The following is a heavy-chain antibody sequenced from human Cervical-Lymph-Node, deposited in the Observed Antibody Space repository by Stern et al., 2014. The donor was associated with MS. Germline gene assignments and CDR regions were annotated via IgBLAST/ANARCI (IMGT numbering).Heavy chain of an antibody. J-gene: IGHJ6*02. Sequence: VQLVESGPGLVKPLETLSLSCTVSGASLDVYYWYWIRQSAGKGLEWIGRTDIRGSTKYNPSVKNIVIISVDRSKNQFSLELSSVTAADTGIYYCARAGVGSTRYGMDVWGQGTTVTVSS. CDR3: ARAGVGSTRYGMDV. CDR1: GASLDVYY. CDR2: TDIRGST. V-gene: IGHV4-4*07. D-gene: IGHD1-26*01.